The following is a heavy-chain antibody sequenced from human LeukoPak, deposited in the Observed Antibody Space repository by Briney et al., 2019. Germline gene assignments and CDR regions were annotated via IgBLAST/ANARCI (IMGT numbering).Heavy chain of an antibody. V-gene: IGHV4-59*08. CDR3: ARQTGYLDREDL. D-gene: IGHD3-22*01. CDR1: GGSISSYY. Sequence: ETLSLSCTVSGGSISSYYWNWIRQPPGKGLEWIGYIYYNGDTNYNPSLKSRVTISVDTSKNQFSLKLSSVTAADTAVYYCARQTGYLDREDLWGCGTPGSVSS. J-gene: IGHJ2*01. CDR2: IYYNGDT.